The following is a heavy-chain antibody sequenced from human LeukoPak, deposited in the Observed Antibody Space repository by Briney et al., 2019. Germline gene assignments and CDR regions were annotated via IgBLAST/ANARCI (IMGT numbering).Heavy chain of an antibody. CDR3: AKRGVVIRVILVGFHKEAYYFDS. CDR2: ISGSGGGT. D-gene: IGHD3-22*01. V-gene: IGHV3-23*01. Sequence: GGSLRVSCAVSGITLSNYGMTWVRQAPGKGLEWVAGISGSGGGTNYADSVKGRFTISRDNRKNTLYLQMNNPRAEDTAVYFCAKRGVVIRVILVGFHKEAYYFDSWGQGALVTVSS. J-gene: IGHJ4*02. CDR1: GITLSNYG.